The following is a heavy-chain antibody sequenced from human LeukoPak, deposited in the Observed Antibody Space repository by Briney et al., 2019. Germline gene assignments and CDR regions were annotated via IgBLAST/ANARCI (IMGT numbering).Heavy chain of an antibody. D-gene: IGHD6-6*01. CDR1: GFTFGDYA. CDR2: IRSKAFGGTP. Sequence: GGSLRLSCTASGFTFGDYAMSWFRQAPGKGLEWVGFIRSKAFGGTPEHAAPVKGSFTISRDDSKNTLYLQMNSLKTEDTAVYYCTTGNKQLDLDYWGQGTLVTVSS. CDR3: TTGNKQLDLDY. V-gene: IGHV3-49*03. J-gene: IGHJ4*02.